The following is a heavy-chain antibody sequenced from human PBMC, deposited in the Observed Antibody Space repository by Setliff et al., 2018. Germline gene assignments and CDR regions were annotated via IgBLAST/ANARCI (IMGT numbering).Heavy chain of an antibody. CDR2: IYHTGKT. J-gene: IGHJ5*02. Sequence: PSETLSLTCTVSDLSLSSTTYYWAWVRQPPGKGLEWIGNIYHTGKTYYNPSLKSRVNMSVDTSNNQFVLKLNSLTAADTAVYYCARVTNWGLDLRFDPWGQGSLVTVSS. V-gene: IGHV4-39*06. CDR3: ARVTNWGLDLRFDP. CDR1: DLSLSSTTYY. D-gene: IGHD7-27*01.